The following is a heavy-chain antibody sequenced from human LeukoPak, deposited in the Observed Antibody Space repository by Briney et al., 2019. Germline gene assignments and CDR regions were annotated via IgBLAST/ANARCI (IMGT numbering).Heavy chain of an antibody. V-gene: IGHV3-30-3*01. Sequence: PGGSRRLSCAASGFTFSSYAMHWVRQAPGKGLEWVAVISYDGSNKYYADSVKGRFTISRDNSKNTLYLQMNSLRAEDTAVYYCARGSSFNYYFDYWGQGTLVTVSS. J-gene: IGHJ4*02. CDR2: ISYDGSNK. CDR1: GFTFSSYA. D-gene: IGHD6-13*01. CDR3: ARGSSFNYYFDY.